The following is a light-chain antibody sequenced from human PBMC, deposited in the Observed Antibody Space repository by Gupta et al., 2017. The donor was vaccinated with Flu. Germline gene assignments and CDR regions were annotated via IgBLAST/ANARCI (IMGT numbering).Light chain of an antibody. CDR2: DDS. Sequence: GGNKIGSKSVHWYQQRSGQAPVLVVYDDSDRPSGIPVRISGSNSGNTATLTITRVEAGDEADYYCQVWDITSDVVFGGGTKLTLL. CDR3: QVWDITSDVV. CDR1: KIGSKS. V-gene: IGLV3-21*02. J-gene: IGLJ2*01.